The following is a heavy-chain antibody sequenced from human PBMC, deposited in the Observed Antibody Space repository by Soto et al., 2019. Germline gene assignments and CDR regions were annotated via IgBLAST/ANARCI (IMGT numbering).Heavy chain of an antibody. CDR3: ARQGITTTGIGDNWFDA. J-gene: IGHJ5*02. CDR1: GYNFTNSW. D-gene: IGHD1-1*01. V-gene: IGHV5-10-1*01. Sequence: GESLKISCRGSGYNFTNSWINWVRQMPGKGLEWMGMIDPSDSYINYGPSFQGHVTISTDKSISTAYLEWSSLKASDAAVYYCARQGITTTGIGDNWFDAWGQGTLVTVSS. CDR2: IDPSDSYI.